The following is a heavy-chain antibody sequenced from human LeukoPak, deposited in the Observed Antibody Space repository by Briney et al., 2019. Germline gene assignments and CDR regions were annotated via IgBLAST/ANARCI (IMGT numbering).Heavy chain of an antibody. V-gene: IGHV3-23*01. CDR3: AKDDRYQRRYALDY. CDR1: GFTFSSYA. D-gene: IGHD2-2*01. Sequence: PGGSLRLSCAASGFTFSSYAMSWVRQAPGKGLEWVSAISGSGGSTYHADSVKGRFTISRDNSKNTLYLQMNSLRAEDTAVYYCAKDDRYQRRYALDYWGQGTLVTVSS. J-gene: IGHJ4*02. CDR2: ISGSGGST.